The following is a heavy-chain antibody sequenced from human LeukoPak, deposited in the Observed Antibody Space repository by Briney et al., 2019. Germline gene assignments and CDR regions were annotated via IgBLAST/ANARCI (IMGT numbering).Heavy chain of an antibody. V-gene: IGHV3-9*01. CDR2: ISWNSGSI. Sequence: LSGVSLRLSCAASGFTFDDYAMHWVRQAPGKGLEWVSGISWNSGSIGYADSVKGRFTISRDNAKNSLYLQMNSLRAEDTALYYCAKDGERVREGGKFDYWGQGTLVTVSS. CDR3: AKDGERVREGGKFDY. D-gene: IGHD3-16*01. CDR1: GFTFDDYA. J-gene: IGHJ4*02.